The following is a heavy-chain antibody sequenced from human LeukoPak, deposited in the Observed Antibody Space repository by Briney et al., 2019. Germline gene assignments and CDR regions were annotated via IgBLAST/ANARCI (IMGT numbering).Heavy chain of an antibody. Sequence: SETLSLTCTVSGGSISSYYWSWIRQPPGEGLEWIGYIYYSGSTNYNPSLKSRVTISVDTSKNQFSLKLSSVTAADTAVYYCARDQGPNGFDYWGQGTLVTVSS. CDR2: IYYSGST. CDR1: GGSISSYY. V-gene: IGHV4-59*01. CDR3: ARDQGPNGFDY. D-gene: IGHD4/OR15-4a*01. J-gene: IGHJ4*02.